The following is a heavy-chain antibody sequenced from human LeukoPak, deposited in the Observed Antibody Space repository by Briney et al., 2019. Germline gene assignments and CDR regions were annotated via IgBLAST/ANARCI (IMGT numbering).Heavy chain of an antibody. CDR3: ARDPYSGNYGAYYYYYMDV. CDR1: GFTFSSYA. V-gene: IGHV3-21*06. D-gene: IGHD1-26*01. J-gene: IGHJ6*03. CDR2: ITSSSSYI. Sequence: AGGSLRLSCAASGFTFSSYAMSWARQAPGKGLEWVSSITSSSSYIYYADSVKGRFTISRDNAKNSLYLQMYSLRVEDTAEYYCARDPYSGNYGAYYYYYMDVWGKGTTVTVSS.